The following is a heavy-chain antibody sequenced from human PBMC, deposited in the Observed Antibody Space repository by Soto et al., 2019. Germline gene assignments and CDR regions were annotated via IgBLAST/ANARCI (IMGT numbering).Heavy chain of an antibody. CDR1: GYTFTSYG. CDR2: ISAYNGNT. Sequence: QVQLVQSGAEVKKPGASVKVSCKASGYTFTSYGISWVRQAPGQGLEGMGWISAYNGNTNYAQKLQGRVTMTTDTPTSTAYMELRSLRSDDTAVYYCARYLAYCGGDCYSRGMDVWGQGTTVTVSS. D-gene: IGHD2-21*02. J-gene: IGHJ6*02. CDR3: ARYLAYCGGDCYSRGMDV. V-gene: IGHV1-18*01.